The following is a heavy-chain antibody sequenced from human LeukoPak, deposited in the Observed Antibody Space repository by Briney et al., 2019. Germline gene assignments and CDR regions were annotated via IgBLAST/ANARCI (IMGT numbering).Heavy chain of an antibody. CDR1: GYTFISYD. CDR3: ARGKSRGFNNYYGMDV. D-gene: IGHD1/OR15-1a*01. V-gene: IGHV1-8*01. Sequence: ASVKVSCKASGYTFISYDINWVRQATGQGLEWIGWMNPNSGNTGYAQKFQGRVTMTRNTSISTAYMELSSLRSEDTAVYYCARGKSRGFNNYYGMDVWGQGTTVTVSS. CDR2: MNPNSGNT. J-gene: IGHJ6*02.